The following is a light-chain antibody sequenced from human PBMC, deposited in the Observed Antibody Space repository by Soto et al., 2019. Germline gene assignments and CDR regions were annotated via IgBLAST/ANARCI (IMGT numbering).Light chain of an antibody. Sequence: QSVLTQPASVSGSPGQSITISCTGTSSDIGNYNLVSWYQHYPGKAPKLIIYEVIKRPSGVSYRFSGSKSGNTASLTISGLRAEDEADYYCCSYASRDKPVVFGGGTKLTVL. CDR3: CSYASRDKPVV. J-gene: IGLJ2*01. CDR2: EVI. V-gene: IGLV2-23*02. CDR1: SSDIGNYNL.